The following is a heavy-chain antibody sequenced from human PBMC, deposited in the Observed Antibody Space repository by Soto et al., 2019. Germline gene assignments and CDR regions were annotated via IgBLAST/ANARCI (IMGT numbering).Heavy chain of an antibody. J-gene: IGHJ4*02. CDR1: GYSISSGYY. D-gene: IGHD2-2*01. CDR2: VYHSGNT. CDR3: ARVSYCSTTSCYSGDSYYFDY. Sequence: SETLSLTCGVSGYSISSGYYWGWIRQPPGKGLEGIGSVYHSGNTFYNPSLKSRVTISIDTSRNQFSLKLSSVTAADTAIFYCARVSYCSTTSCYSGDSYYFDYWGRGTLVTVSS. V-gene: IGHV4-38-2*01.